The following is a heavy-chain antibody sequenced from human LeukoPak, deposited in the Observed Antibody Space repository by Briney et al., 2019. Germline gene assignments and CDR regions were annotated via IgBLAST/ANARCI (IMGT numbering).Heavy chain of an antibody. D-gene: IGHD4-17*01. Sequence: GGSLRLSCAASGFTFSSYWMSWVRQAPGKGLEWVANIKQDGSEKYYVDSVKGRFTISRDNAKNSLYLQMNSLRAEDTAVYYCAREATTVTYFRRQARYFDYWGQGTLVTVYS. CDR2: IKQDGSEK. CDR1: GFTFSSYW. CDR3: AREATTVTYFRRQARYFDY. V-gene: IGHV3-7*01. J-gene: IGHJ4*02.